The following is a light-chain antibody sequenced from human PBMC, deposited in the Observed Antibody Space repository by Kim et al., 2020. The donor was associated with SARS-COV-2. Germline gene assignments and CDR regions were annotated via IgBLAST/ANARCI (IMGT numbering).Light chain of an antibody. Sequence: QAGLTQPPSVSKGLRQTATLTCTGNNNNVGHYGAAWLQQHQGHPPKLLSYRNNTRPSGISERLSASRSGNTASLTITGLQPEDEADYYCSAWDSSLSVWVFGGGTQLTVL. V-gene: IGLV10-54*01. J-gene: IGLJ3*02. CDR2: RNN. CDR1: NNNVGHYG. CDR3: SAWDSSLSVWV.